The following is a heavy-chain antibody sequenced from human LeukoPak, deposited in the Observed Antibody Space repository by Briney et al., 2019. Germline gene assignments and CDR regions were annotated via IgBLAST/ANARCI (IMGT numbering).Heavy chain of an antibody. Sequence: GSSVKVSCKASGGTFSSYAISWVQQAPGQGLEWMGGIIPIFGTANYAQKFQGRVTITADESTSTAYMELSSLRSEDTAVYYCARNSPPGSGQYYYYGMDVWGQGTTVTVSS. J-gene: IGHJ6*02. CDR2: IIPIFGTA. CDR3: ARNSPPGSGQYYYYGMDV. V-gene: IGHV1-69*01. D-gene: IGHD3-10*01. CDR1: GGTFSSYA.